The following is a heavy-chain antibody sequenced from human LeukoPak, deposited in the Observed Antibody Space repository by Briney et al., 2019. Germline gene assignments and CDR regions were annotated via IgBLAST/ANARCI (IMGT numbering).Heavy chain of an antibody. J-gene: IGHJ4*02. CDR3: VNHGYYDSYVG. D-gene: IGHD3-22*01. V-gene: IGHV3-74*01. CDR2: INPAGTAT. Sequence: PGGSLRLSCEASGFNFNIYWMHWVRQAPGKGLVWVSRINPAGTATDYADSVRGRFTISRDNAKNTLFLQMNSLRAEDAAVYFCVNHGYYDSYVGGGQGTLVTVSS. CDR1: GFNFNIYW.